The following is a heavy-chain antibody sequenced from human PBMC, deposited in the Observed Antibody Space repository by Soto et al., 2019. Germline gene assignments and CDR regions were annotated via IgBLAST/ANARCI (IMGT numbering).Heavy chain of an antibody. V-gene: IGHV3-30*18. CDR1: GFTFSSYG. J-gene: IGHJ5*02. D-gene: IGHD1-7*01. CDR2: ISYDGSNK. CDR3: AKDWSWNYENWFDP. Sequence: GGSLRLSCAASGFTFSSYGMHWVRQAPGKGLEWVAVISYDGSNKYYADSVKGRFTISRDNSKNTLYLQMKSLRAEDTAVYYCAKDWSWNYENWFDPWGQGTPVTVSS.